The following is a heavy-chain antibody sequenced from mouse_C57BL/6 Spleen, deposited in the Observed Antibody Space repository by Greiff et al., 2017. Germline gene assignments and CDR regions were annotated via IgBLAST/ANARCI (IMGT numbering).Heavy chain of an antibody. J-gene: IGHJ1*03. D-gene: IGHD2-3*01. CDR2: IYPGSGST. Sequence: QVQLQQPGAELVKPGASVKMSCKASGYTFTSYWITWVKQRPGQGLEWIGDIYPGSGSTNHNEKFKSKATLTVDTSSSTAYMQLSSLTSEDSAVYYCARGGRGYSYWYFDVWGTGTTVTVSS. CDR3: ARGGRGYSYWYFDV. CDR1: GYTFTSYW. V-gene: IGHV1-55*01.